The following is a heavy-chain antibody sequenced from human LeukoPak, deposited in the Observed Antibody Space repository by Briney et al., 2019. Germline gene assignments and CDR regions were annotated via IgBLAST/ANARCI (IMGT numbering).Heavy chain of an antibody. CDR2: INPNSGGT. D-gene: IGHD5-12*01. Sequence: ASVKVSCKASGYTFTGYYMHWVRQAPGQGLEWMGWINPNSGGTNYAQKLQGRVTMTRDTSISTAYMELSRLRSDDTAVYYCARDQGYRRNFDYWGQGTLVTVSS. CDR1: GYTFTGYY. CDR3: ARDQGYRRNFDY. J-gene: IGHJ4*02. V-gene: IGHV1-2*02.